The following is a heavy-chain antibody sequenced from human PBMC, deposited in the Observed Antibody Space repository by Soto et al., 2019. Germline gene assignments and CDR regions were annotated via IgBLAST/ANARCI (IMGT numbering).Heavy chain of an antibody. D-gene: IGHD1-26*01. CDR2: ISGRGGDT. V-gene: IGHV3-23*01. J-gene: IGHJ4*02. Sequence: EVQLLESGGGLVQPGGSLRLSCAASGFTFSSYVMSWVRQAPGKGLEWVSSISGRGGDTYYADSVKGRFTVSRDNSKNTLYVQMSSLRAEDTAVYYCATPSGSSGSYHWGYFDYWGQGTLVTVSS. CDR1: GFTFSSYV. CDR3: ATPSGSSGSYHWGYFDY.